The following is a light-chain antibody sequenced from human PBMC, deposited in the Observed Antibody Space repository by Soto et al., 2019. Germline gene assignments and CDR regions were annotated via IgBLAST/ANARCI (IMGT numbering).Light chain of an antibody. Sequence: ETLLTQSPATLSVSPGDRVTLSCRANEGVSRNLAWYQQKPCQAPRLLIYNAAIRATAIAARFSGSGSGTEFTLTISGLQSEDFAIYYCQQYNNWYTFGQGTKLEIK. J-gene: IGKJ2*01. CDR3: QQYNNWYT. CDR1: EGVSRN. V-gene: IGKV3-15*01. CDR2: NAA.